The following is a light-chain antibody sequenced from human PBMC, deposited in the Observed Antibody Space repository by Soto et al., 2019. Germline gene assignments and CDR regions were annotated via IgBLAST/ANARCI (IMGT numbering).Light chain of an antibody. J-gene: IGKJ1*01. CDR3: QQYNNYPWT. CDR2: DAS. Sequence: DIQMTQSPSTLSASVGDRVTITCRASQNINRRLAWYQQKPGKAPNLLIYDASSLESGVPARFSGGGSGTEFTLTIISLQPDDFSTFYCQQYNNYPWTFGQGTKVEIK. CDR1: QNINRR. V-gene: IGKV1-5*01.